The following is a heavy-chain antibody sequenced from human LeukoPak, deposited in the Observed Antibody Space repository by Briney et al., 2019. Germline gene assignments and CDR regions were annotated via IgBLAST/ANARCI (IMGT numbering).Heavy chain of an antibody. CDR2: ISSSGSTI. CDR1: GVTLSNYA. D-gene: IGHD3-3*01. Sequence: GGSLRLSCVASGVTLSNYAMSWARQAPGKGLEWVSGISSSGSTIYYADSVKGRFTISRDNAKNSLYLQMNSLRAEDTAVYYCARVRSGGYDFWSGYYFDAFDIWGQGTMVTVSS. CDR3: ARVRSGGYDFWSGYYFDAFDI. J-gene: IGHJ3*02. V-gene: IGHV3-11*01.